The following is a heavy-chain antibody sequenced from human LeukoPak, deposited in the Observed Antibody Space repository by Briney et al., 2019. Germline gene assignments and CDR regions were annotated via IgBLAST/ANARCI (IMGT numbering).Heavy chain of an antibody. CDR3: ARDLLDTSDWYGFYFDY. V-gene: IGHV3-30-3*01. J-gene: IGHJ4*02. Sequence: GGSLRLSCAASGFTFSNYAIHWVRQAPGKGLEWVAVISYDGSNKYYADSVKGRFTISRDNSKNTLYLQMNSLGVEDTAVYYCARDLLDTSDWYGFYFDYWGQGTLVTVSS. CDR2: ISYDGSNK. CDR1: GFTFSNYA. D-gene: IGHD6-19*01.